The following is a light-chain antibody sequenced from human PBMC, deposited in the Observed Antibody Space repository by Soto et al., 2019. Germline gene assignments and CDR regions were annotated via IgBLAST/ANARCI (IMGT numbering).Light chain of an antibody. CDR2: GAS. Sequence: DFVMTQAPDSLAVSLGERATINCKSSQSVLYNSNNKNHLGWFQQKPGHPPKLLIYGASFRPSGVPDRFSVSESGTDFTLTISSLQAEDVAVYYCQQYYSIPFTFGQGTKLEI. CDR1: QSVLYNSNNKNH. J-gene: IGKJ2*01. V-gene: IGKV4-1*01. CDR3: QQYYSIPFT.